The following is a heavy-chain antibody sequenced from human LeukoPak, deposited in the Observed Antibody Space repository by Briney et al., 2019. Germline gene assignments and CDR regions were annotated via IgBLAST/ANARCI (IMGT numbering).Heavy chain of an antibody. CDR2: INPNSGGT. CDR3: ARGPIMIVVVSTPPDY. J-gene: IGHJ4*02. Sequence: GASVKVSCKASGYTFTGYYMHWVRQAPGQGLEWMGRINPNSGGTNYAQKFQGRVTMTRDTSISTAYMELSRLRSDDTAVYYCARGPIMIVVVSTPPDYWGQGTLVTVSS. D-gene: IGHD3-22*01. CDR1: GYTFTGYY. V-gene: IGHV1-2*06.